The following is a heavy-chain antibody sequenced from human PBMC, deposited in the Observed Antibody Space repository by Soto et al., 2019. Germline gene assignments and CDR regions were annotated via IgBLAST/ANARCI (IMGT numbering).Heavy chain of an antibody. CDR3: VVYSSSSGRHFDY. D-gene: IGHD6-6*01. CDR1: GYIFGKFW. J-gene: IGHJ4*02. Sequence: PVESLGISCRSSGYIFGKFWIGWVRQMPGKGLEWMGIIYPGDSDTRYSPSFQGQVTISADKSITTAYLQWRSLKASDTSIYYCVVYSSSSGRHFDYWGQGTLVTVS. V-gene: IGHV5-51*01. CDR2: IYPGDSDT.